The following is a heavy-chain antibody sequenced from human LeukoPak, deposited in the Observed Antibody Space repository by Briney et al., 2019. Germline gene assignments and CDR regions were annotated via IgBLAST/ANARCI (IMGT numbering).Heavy chain of an antibody. J-gene: IGHJ4*02. D-gene: IGHD6-13*01. V-gene: IGHV4-59*08. CDR2: IYYSGST. Sequence: SETLSLTCTVSGGSISSYYWSWIRQPPGKGLEWIGHIYYSGSTNYNPSLKSRVTISVDTSKNQFSLKLSSVTAADTAVYYCARLSGSGYSRLSDDYWGQGTLVTVSS. CDR3: ARLSGSGYSRLSDDY. CDR1: GGSISSYY.